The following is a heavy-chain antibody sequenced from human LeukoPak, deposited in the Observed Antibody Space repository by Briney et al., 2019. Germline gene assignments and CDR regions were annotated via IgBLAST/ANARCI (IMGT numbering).Heavy chain of an antibody. CDR2: ISSSSSTI. Sequence: GGSLRLSCAASGFTFSTFWMHWVRQTPGKGLEWVSYISSSSSTIYYADSVKGRFTISRDNAKNSLYLQMNSLRAEDTAVYYCARDPRGSSWKYYFDSWGQGTLVTVSS. D-gene: IGHD6-13*01. V-gene: IGHV3-48*01. CDR3: ARDPRGSSWKYYFDS. J-gene: IGHJ4*02. CDR1: GFTFSTFW.